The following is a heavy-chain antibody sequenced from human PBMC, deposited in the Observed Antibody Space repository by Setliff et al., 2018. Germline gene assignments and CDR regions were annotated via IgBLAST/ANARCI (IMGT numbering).Heavy chain of an antibody. D-gene: IGHD2-15*01. CDR2: IDYSGNT. CDR1: GDSISGVSHY. Sequence: SETLSLTCTVSGDSISGVSHYWGWIRQSPGRGLEWLGSIDYSGNTFYNPSLKSRVSMSVDTSTKQFSLMLSSTTAADATVYYCARHRRSCSGASCHFDYWGRGALVTV. CDR3: ARHRRSCSGASCHFDY. J-gene: IGHJ4*02. V-gene: IGHV4-39*01.